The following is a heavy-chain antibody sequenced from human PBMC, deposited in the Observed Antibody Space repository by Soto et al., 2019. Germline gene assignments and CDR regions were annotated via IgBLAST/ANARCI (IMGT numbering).Heavy chain of an antibody. J-gene: IGHJ4*02. V-gene: IGHV3-21*01. D-gene: IGHD3-10*01. Sequence: PGGSLRLSCAASGFTFSSYSMNWVRQAPGKGLEWVSSISSGSSYIYYADSVKGRFTISRDNAKNSLYLQMNSLRAEDTAVYYCARDITMVRGVRMRAFDYWGQGTLVTVSS. CDR3: ARDITMVRGVRMRAFDY. CDR1: GFTFSSYS. CDR2: ISSGSSYI.